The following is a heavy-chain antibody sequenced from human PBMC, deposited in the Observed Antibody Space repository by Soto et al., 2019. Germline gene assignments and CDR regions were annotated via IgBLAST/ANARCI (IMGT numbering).Heavy chain of an antibody. D-gene: IGHD3-3*01. J-gene: IGHJ6*02. CDR3: ARDTRYYDFWSGYYTDYYYYGMDV. CDR2: IYYSGST. Sequence: PSETLSLTCTVSGGSISSYYWSWIRQPPGKGLEWIGYIYYSGSTNYNPSLKSRVTISVDTSKNQFSLKLSSVTAADTAVYYCARDTRYYDFWSGYYTDYYYYGMDVWGQGTTVTVSS. V-gene: IGHV4-59*01. CDR1: GGSISSYY.